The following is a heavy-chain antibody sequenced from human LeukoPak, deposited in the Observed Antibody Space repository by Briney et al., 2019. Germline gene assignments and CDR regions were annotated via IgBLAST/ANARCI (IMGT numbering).Heavy chain of an antibody. Sequence: SETLPLTCTVSGGSISSSSYYWGWIRQPPGKGLEWIGSIYYSGSTYYNPSLKSRVTISVDTSKNQFSLKLSSVTAADTAVYYCASWNYYGSGSYYFDYWGQGTLVTVSS. V-gene: IGHV4-39*07. CDR2: IYYSGST. J-gene: IGHJ4*02. CDR3: ASWNYYGSGSYYFDY. CDR1: GGSISSSSYY. D-gene: IGHD3-10*01.